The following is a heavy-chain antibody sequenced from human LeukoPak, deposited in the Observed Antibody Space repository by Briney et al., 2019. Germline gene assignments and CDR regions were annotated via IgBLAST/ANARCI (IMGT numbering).Heavy chain of an antibody. CDR2: ISSSGSTI. CDR3: ARDEYYDSSGYTS. Sequence: GGGPRLSCSAPGFTFPSYSMTGGRPGPGEGGGWVSYISSSGSTIYYADSVKGRFTISRDNAKNSLYLQMNSLRAEDTAVYYCARDEYYDSSGYTSWGQGTLVTVSS. CDR1: GFTFPSYS. D-gene: IGHD3-22*01. J-gene: IGHJ4*02. V-gene: IGHV3-48*01.